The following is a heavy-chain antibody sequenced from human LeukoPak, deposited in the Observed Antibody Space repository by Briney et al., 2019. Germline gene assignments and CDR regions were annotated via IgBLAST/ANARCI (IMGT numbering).Heavy chain of an antibody. Sequence: PGGSLRLSCAASGFSVSNTYMSWVRQAPGKGLEWVSVIYSGDSGVSTYYADSVKGRFTISRHNSKNTPYLQMSSLRAEDTAVYFCARSAARRRYYYAMDVWGQGTTVTVCS. J-gene: IGHJ6*02. CDR2: IYSGDSGVST. D-gene: IGHD6-6*01. CDR1: GFSVSNTY. V-gene: IGHV3-53*04. CDR3: ARSAARRRYYYAMDV.